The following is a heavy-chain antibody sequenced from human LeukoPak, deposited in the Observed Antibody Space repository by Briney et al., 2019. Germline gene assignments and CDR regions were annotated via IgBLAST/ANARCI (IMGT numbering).Heavy chain of an antibody. J-gene: IGHJ4*02. D-gene: IGHD4-17*01. CDR3: ARDRLVYGDSGGDY. V-gene: IGHV1-2*02. CDR2: INPNSGGT. Sequence: SVKVSCKASGYTFTGYYMHWVRQAPGQGLEWMGWINPNSGGTNYAQKFQGRVTMTRDTSISTAYMELSRLRSDDTAVYYCARDRLVYGDSGGDYWGQGTLVTVSS. CDR1: GYTFTGYY.